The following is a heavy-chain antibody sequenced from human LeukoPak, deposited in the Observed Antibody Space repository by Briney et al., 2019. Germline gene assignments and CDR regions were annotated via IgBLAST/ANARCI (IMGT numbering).Heavy chain of an antibody. CDR2: IIPIFGTA. CDR3: ATEYSGSYYEFGYFDY. CDR1: GGTFSSYA. Sequence: SVKVFCKASGGTFSSYAISWVRQAPGQGLEWMGGIIPIFGTANYAQKFQGRVTITADESTSTAYMELSSLRSEDTAVYYCATEYSGSYYEFGYFDYWGQGTLVTVSS. J-gene: IGHJ4*02. D-gene: IGHD1-26*01. V-gene: IGHV1-69*13.